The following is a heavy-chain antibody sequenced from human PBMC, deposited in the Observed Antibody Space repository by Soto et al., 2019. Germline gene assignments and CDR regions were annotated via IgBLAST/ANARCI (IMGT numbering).Heavy chain of an antibody. Sequence: QVQLQESGPGLVKPSQTLSLTCTVSGASIGSGYYYWCWIRQHPGKALEWIGYISYSRSTYYNPSLKSRLTISLDTTKNQCSLKLNLVTAADTSVYCWARNLKWEPQEGGMDVWGQGTTVTVSS. CDR3: ARNLKWEPQEGGMDV. CDR2: ISYSRST. CDR1: GASIGSGYYY. D-gene: IGHD1-26*01. J-gene: IGHJ6*02. V-gene: IGHV4-31*03.